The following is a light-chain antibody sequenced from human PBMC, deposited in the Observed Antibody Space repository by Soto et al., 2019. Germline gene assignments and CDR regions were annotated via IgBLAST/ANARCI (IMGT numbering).Light chain of an antibody. Sequence: DIQMTQSPSTLSASVGDRVTITCRSSQSISSRLAWYQQKPGKAPKLLIYKASSLESGVPSRFSGSGSGTEFTLTISSPQPDDFATYYCQQYNSYSWTFGQGTKVDIK. CDR3: QQYNSYSWT. CDR2: KAS. V-gene: IGKV1-5*03. J-gene: IGKJ1*01. CDR1: QSISSR.